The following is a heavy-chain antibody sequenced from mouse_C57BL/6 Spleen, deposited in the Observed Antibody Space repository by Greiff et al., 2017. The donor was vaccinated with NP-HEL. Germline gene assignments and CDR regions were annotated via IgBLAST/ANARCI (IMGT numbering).Heavy chain of an antibody. Sequence: VMLVESGPELVKPGASVKISCKASGYAFSSSWMNWVKQRPGKGLEWIGRIYPGDGDTNYNGKFKGTATLTADNSSSTAYMQLSSLTSEDSAVYFCARGSYGNSVGAYWGQGTLVTVSA. J-gene: IGHJ3*01. CDR1: GYAFSSSW. V-gene: IGHV1-82*01. CDR2: IYPGDGDT. CDR3: ARGSYGNSVGAY. D-gene: IGHD2-1*01.